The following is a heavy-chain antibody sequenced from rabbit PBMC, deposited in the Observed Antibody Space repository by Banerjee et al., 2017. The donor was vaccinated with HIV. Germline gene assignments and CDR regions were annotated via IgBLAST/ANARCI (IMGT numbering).Heavy chain of an antibody. Sequence: QSLEESGGDLVKPGASLTLTCTASGFSFSSSYYMCWVRQAPGKGLEWIACIYTGDGTTYYASWAKGRFTISKTSSTTVTLQMTSLTAADTATCFCARDRDTYAYAGYAPYGMDLWGPGTLVTVS. V-gene: IGHV1S40*01. CDR3: ARDRDTYAYAGYAPYGMDL. CDR1: GFSFSSSYY. D-gene: IGHD6-1*01. CDR2: IYTGDGTT. J-gene: IGHJ6*01.